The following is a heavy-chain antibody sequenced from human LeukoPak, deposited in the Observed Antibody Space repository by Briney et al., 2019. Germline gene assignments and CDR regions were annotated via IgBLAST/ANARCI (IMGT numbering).Heavy chain of an antibody. D-gene: IGHD5-18*01. CDR2: IYYSGST. V-gene: IGHV4-59*01. CDR1: GGSISSYY. Sequence: SETLSLTCTVSGGSISSYYWSWIRKPPGKGLEWIGYIYYSGSTNYNPSLKSRVTISVDTSKNQFSLKLSSVTAADTAVYYCARERGYSYAPGFDYWGQGTLVTVSS. J-gene: IGHJ4*02. CDR3: ARERGYSYAPGFDY.